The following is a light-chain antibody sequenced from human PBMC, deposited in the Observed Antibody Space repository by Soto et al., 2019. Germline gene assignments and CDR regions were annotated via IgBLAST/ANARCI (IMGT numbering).Light chain of an antibody. CDR1: QNVKTR. CDR3: QQYDEWPLT. V-gene: IGKV3-15*01. Sequence: EKVMTQSPATLSVSPGEGATLSCRASQNVKTRLAWYQQKPGQAPRLLIFDAFTRATGIPARFSGSASGTDFTLTISSLQSEDSAVYYCQQYDEWPLTFGGGTKVDIK. CDR2: DAF. J-gene: IGKJ4*01.